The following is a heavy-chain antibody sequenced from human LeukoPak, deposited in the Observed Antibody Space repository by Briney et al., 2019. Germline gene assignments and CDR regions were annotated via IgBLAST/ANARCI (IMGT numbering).Heavy chain of an antibody. V-gene: IGHV3-49*04. CDR2: IRGKAYGGTT. J-gene: IGHJ4*02. D-gene: IGHD2-2*01. CDR3: SGSTSWYLFDY. CDR1: GFTFGDYA. Sequence: GRSLRLSCTASGFTFGDYAMSWVRQAPGKGLEWVGFIRGKAYGGTTEYAASVKGRFTISRDDSKSIAYLQMNSLKTEDTAVYYCSGSTSWYLFDYWGQGTLVTVSS.